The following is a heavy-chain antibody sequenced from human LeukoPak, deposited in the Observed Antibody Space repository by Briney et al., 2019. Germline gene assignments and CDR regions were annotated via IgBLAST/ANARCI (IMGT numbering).Heavy chain of an antibody. CDR2: ISGSGGST. V-gene: IGHV3-23*01. CDR3: AKDVLFVLVTGDDAFDI. D-gene: IGHD2-21*02. J-gene: IGHJ3*02. Sequence: GGSLRLSCASSGFTFSSYGMSWVRQAPGKGLEWVSTISGSGGSTYYADSVRGRFTISRDNSKNMLYVQMRSLRAEDAAVYYCAKDVLFVLVTGDDAFDIWGQGTMVTVSP. CDR1: GFTFSSYG.